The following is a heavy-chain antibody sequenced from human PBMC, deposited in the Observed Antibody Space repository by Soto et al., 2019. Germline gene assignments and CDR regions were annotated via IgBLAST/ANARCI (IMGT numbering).Heavy chain of an antibody. J-gene: IGHJ5*02. V-gene: IGHV5-51*01. D-gene: IGHD6-13*01. CDR2: IYPGDSDT. Sequence: GESLKISCKGSGYSFTSYWIGWVRQMPGKGLEWMGIIYPGDSDTRYSPSFQGQVTISADKSISTAYLQWSSLKASDTAMYYCARHFFPRCSWYESNWFDPWGQGTLVTAPQ. CDR1: GYSFTSYW. CDR3: ARHFFPRCSWYESNWFDP.